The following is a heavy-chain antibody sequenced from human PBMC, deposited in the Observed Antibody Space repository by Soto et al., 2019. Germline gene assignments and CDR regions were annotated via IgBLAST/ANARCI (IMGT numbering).Heavy chain of an antibody. V-gene: IGHV1-69*06. CDR1: GVTYNTFA. Sequence: QVQLVQSGAEVRKPGSSVKVACKASGVTYNTFAVSWVRQAPGQGLEGMGGIIPGLGPAFYATKFQGRVTITADKSPSTAYLELTSLRSEDTAVYSCVSAAKRYFASWGQGPLVTVSS. CDR2: IIPGLGPA. J-gene: IGHJ4*02. CDR3: VSAAKRYFAS.